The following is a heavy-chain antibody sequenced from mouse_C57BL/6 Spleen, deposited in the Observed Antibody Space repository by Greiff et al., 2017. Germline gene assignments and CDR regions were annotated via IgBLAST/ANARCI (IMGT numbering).Heavy chain of an antibody. Sequence: VQLQQSGAELVRPGASVKLSCTASGFNIKDDYMHWVKQRPEQGLEWIGWIDPENGDTEYASKFQGKATITADTSSNTAYLQLRSLTSEDTAVYFCTTSDGNPWFAYWGQGTLVTVSA. CDR3: TTSDGNPWFAY. CDR1: GFNIKDDY. CDR2: IDPENGDT. V-gene: IGHV14-4*01. D-gene: IGHD2-1*01. J-gene: IGHJ3*01.